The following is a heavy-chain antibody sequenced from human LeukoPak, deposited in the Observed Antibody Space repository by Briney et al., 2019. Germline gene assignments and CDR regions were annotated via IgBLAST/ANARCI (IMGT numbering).Heavy chain of an antibody. CDR2: IGPTGSDR. Sequence: SGGSLRLSCTASGLTFSTSGFNWVRQAPGKGLEWVASIGPTGSDRYHADSIKGRFSISRDNANNFLYLQMNSLRAEDTAVYYCATETNGRHYDYWGQGTLLTVSS. D-gene: IGHD1-14*01. V-gene: IGHV3-21*06. CDR3: ATETNGRHYDY. CDR1: GLTFSTSG. J-gene: IGHJ4*02.